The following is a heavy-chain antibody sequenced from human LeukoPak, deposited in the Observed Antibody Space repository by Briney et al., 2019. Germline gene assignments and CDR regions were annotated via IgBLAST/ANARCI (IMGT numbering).Heavy chain of an antibody. CDR3: ARGASSYRIAC. CDR2: INPNSGGT. CDR1: GYTFTGYY. J-gene: IGHJ4*02. Sequence: ASVNVSCKASGYTFTGYYMHWVRQAPGQGLDWMGCINPNSGGTNYAQKFQGRVTMTRDTSITTAYMELSRLRSDDAPVYYCARGASSYRIACWGQGTLVTASS. D-gene: IGHD6-6*01. V-gene: IGHV1-2*02.